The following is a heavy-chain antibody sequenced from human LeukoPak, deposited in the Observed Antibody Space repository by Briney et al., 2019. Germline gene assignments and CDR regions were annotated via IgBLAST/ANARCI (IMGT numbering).Heavy chain of an antibody. Sequence: PGGSLRLSCAASGYTFRSYAMRWVRQAPGKGLEWVSAISDTGGSTYSAGSVTGRFTISRDNSKNTLYLQMNSLKPEDTAVYYCAKDHGFLEWLLRPFVDYWGQGTLVTVSS. CDR3: AKDHGFLEWLLRPFVDY. J-gene: IGHJ4*02. D-gene: IGHD3-3*01. CDR1: GYTFRSYA. CDR2: ISDTGGST. V-gene: IGHV3-23*01.